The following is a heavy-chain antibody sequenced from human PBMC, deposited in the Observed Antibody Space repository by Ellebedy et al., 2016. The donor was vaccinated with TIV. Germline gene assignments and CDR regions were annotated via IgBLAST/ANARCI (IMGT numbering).Heavy chain of an antibody. CDR1: GFTFTNYA. V-gene: IGHV3-30-3*01. D-gene: IGHD1-1*01. CDR2: ISYDGSNK. J-gene: IGHJ5*02. Sequence: GGSLRLSCAASGFTFTNYAMHWVRQAPGKGLEWVAIISYDGSNKYYPDSVKGRFTISSDNSNNTLYLQMHSLRAEDTVVYYCARAPTTHTWFDPWGQGTLVTVAS. CDR3: ARAPTTHTWFDP.